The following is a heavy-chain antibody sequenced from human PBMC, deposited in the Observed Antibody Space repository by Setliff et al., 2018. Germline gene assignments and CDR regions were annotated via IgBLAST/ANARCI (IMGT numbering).Heavy chain of an antibody. CDR3: ERLVRYCSTTSCQRTSGDDF. CDR2: ISPYTGNT. J-gene: IGHJ4*02. Sequence: ASVKVSCKASGYTFTDYGISWVRQAPGQGLEWMGWISPYTGNTFYAPQFQGRVIMTTDTSAKTAYMDLRSLRSDDTAVCYCERLVRYCSTTSCQRTSGDDFWGLGTLVTVSS. D-gene: IGHD2-2*01. CDR1: GYTFTDYG. V-gene: IGHV1-18*01.